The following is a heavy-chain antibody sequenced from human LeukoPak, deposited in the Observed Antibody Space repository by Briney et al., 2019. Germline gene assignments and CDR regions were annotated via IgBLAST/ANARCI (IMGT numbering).Heavy chain of an antibody. J-gene: IGHJ4*02. D-gene: IGHD1-26*01. CDR1: GGSISSYY. CDR2: IYYSGST. Sequence: SETLSLTCTVSGGSISSYYWSWIRQPPGKGLEWIGYIYYSGSTNYNPSLKSRVTISVDTSKNQFSLKLSSVTAADTAVYYCASIEGATGSTRFDYWGQGPLVTVSS. CDR3: ASIEGATGSTRFDY. V-gene: IGHV4-59*01.